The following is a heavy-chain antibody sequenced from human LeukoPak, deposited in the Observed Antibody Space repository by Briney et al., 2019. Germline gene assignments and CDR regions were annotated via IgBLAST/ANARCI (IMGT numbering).Heavy chain of an antibody. J-gene: IGHJ4*02. CDR1: GGSISNTNW. CDR3: ARSYAHDY. D-gene: IGHD2-2*01. V-gene: IGHV4-39*01. Sequence: SGTLSLTCGVSGGSISNTNWWTWIRQPPGKGLEWIGSMYSSGSTYYNPSLKSRVIMSVDTSKNQFSLKLSSVTAADTAVYYCARSYAHDYWGQGTLVTVSS. CDR2: MYSSGST.